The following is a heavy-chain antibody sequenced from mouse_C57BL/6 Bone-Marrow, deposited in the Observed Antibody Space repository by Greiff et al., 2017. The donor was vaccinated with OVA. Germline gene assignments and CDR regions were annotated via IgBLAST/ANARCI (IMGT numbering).Heavy chain of an antibody. CDR2: IDPENGDT. Sequence: EVKLQQSGAELVRPGASVKLSCTASGFNIKDDYMHWVKQRPEQGLEWIGWIDPENGDTEYASKFQGKATITADTSSNTAYLQLSSLTSEDTAVYYCTTDYYGSSRYFDVWGTGTTVTVSS. D-gene: IGHD1-1*01. V-gene: IGHV14-4*01. CDR3: TTDYYGSSRYFDV. J-gene: IGHJ1*03. CDR1: GFNIKDDY.